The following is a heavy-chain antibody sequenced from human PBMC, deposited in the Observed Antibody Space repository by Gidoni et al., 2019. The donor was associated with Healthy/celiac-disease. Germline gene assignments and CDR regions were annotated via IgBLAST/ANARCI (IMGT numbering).Heavy chain of an antibody. J-gene: IGHJ4*02. V-gene: IGHV4-31*01. CDR2: IYYSGST. D-gene: IGHD5-18*01. CDR3: ARGRRGYSYVGEFDY. CDR1: GGSISSGGYY. Sequence: QVQLQESGPGLVKPSQTLSLTCTVSGGSISSGGYYWSWIRQHPGKGLEWIGYIYYSGSTYYNPSLKSLVTISVDTSKNQFSLKLSSVTAADTAVYYCARGRRGYSYVGEFDYWGQGTLVTVSS.